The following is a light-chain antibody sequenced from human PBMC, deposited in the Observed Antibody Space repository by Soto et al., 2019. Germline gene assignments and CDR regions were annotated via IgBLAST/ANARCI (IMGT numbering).Light chain of an antibody. J-gene: IGLJ3*02. CDR3: SSYAADSTLWV. Sequence: QSALTQPASVSGSPGQSITISCSGTSSDVGGYDHVSWYQHHPGEAPKLMIYEVSYRPSGVSTRFSGSKSGNVASLTISGLQSDDEAHYYCSSYAADSTLWVFGGGTKLTVL. V-gene: IGLV2-14*01. CDR2: EVS. CDR1: SSDVGGYDH.